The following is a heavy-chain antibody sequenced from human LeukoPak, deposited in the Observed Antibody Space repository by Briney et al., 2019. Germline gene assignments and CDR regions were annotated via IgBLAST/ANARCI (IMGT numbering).Heavy chain of an antibody. CDR3: ARGDYSPIRFDP. D-gene: IGHD2-2*02. J-gene: IGHJ5*02. V-gene: IGHV1-2*02. Sequence: ASVKVSCKASGYTFIGYYMHWVRQAPGQGLEWMGWINPNSGGTNYAQKFRGRVTMTRDTSISTAYMEMSSLRSDDTAVYYCARGDYSPIRFDPWGQGTLVTVSS. CDR2: INPNSGGT. CDR1: GYTFIGYY.